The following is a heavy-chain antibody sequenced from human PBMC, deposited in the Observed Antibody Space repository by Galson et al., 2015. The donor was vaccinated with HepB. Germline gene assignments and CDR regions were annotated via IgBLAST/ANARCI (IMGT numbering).Heavy chain of an antibody. Sequence: SVKVSCKASGYTFTNYYMHWVRQAPGQGLEWMGWIKPNTGDTTYAPKFQGRVTMTRDTSISTGYMELSGLRSDDTATYYCVSATYSDFTGFDCWGQGALVTVSS. CDR1: GYTFTNYY. V-gene: IGHV1-2*02. J-gene: IGHJ4*02. D-gene: IGHD1-26*01. CDR2: IKPNTGDT. CDR3: VSATYSDFTGFDC.